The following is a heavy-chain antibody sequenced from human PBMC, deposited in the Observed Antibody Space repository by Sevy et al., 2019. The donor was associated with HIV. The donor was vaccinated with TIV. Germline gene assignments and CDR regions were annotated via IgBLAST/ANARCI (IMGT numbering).Heavy chain of an antibody. CDR1: GFTFSTYD. V-gene: IGHV3-30*02. Sequence: GGSLRLSCAASGFTFSTYDMHWVRQAPGKGLEWVAYIRYDGSNKYYGDSVRGRFTISRDIAKNTLHLQMNSLRVEDTAVYYCARDLEFYDYGDYGPAFMPDYWGQGTLVTVSS. CDR3: ARDLEFYDYGDYGPAFMPDY. CDR2: IRYDGSNK. J-gene: IGHJ4*02. D-gene: IGHD4-17*01.